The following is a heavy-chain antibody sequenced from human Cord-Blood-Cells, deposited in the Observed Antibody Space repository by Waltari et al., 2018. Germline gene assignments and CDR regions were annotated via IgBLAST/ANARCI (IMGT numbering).Heavy chain of an antibody. CDR3: AKSDTVTTYYFDY. CDR2: ISYEGNNK. J-gene: IGHJ4*02. CDR1: GFTFSSYG. V-gene: IGHV3-30*18. D-gene: IGHD4-17*01. Sequence: QVQLVESGGGVVQPGRSLRLSCAASGFTFSSYGMYWVRQAPGKGLEWVKVISYEGNNKYYADPVQGRFTISRDNSKNTLYLQMNSLRAEDTAVYYCAKSDTVTTYYFDYWGQGTLVTVAS.